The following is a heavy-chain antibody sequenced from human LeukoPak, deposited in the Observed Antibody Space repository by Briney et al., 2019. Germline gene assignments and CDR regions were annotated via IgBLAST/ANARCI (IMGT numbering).Heavy chain of an antibody. D-gene: IGHD6-19*01. CDR2: ISSSSSYI. CDR3: ASAQWLVYFDY. CDR1: GFTFSSYS. Sequence: PGGSLRLSCAASGFTFSSYSMNWVRQAPGKGLEWVSSISSSSSYIYYADSVKGRFTISRDNAKNSLYLQMNSLRAEDTAVYYCASAQWLVYFDYWGQGTLVTVSS. V-gene: IGHV3-21*01. J-gene: IGHJ4*02.